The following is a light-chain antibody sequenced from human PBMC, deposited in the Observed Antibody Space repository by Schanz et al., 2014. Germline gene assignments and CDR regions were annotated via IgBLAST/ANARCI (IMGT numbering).Light chain of an antibody. CDR2: DVN. V-gene: IGLV2-14*03. CDR3: CSYAGSSTYV. Sequence: QSALTQPASVSGSPGQSITISCTGTSSDVGYDNYVSWYQHHPGKAPKFMIYDVNNRPSGVSNRFSGSKSGNTASLTISGLQAEDEGDYYCCSYAGSSTYVFGTGTKLTVL. CDR1: SSDVGYDNY. J-gene: IGLJ1*01.